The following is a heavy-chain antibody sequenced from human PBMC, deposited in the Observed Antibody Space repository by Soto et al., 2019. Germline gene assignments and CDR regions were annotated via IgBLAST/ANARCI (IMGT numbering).Heavy chain of an antibody. V-gene: IGHV1-18*01. CDR1: GYTFTSYG. Sequence: QVQLVQSGAEVKKPGASVKVSCKASGYTFTSYGISWVRQAPGQGLEWMGWISAYNGNTKYAQKVQGRVTMTTDTATRTAYMELRSVRSADTAVYYCARAVAGTQNFDYWGQGTLVTVDS. CDR2: ISAYNGNT. CDR3: ARAVAGTQNFDY. J-gene: IGHJ4*02. D-gene: IGHD6-19*01.